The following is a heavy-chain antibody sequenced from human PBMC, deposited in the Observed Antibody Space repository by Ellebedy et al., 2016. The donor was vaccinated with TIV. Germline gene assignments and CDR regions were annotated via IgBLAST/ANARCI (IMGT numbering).Heavy chain of an antibody. Sequence: PGGSLRLSCAASGFTFTQYWLHWVRQAPGKGPVWVSRINSYGSSTTYADSVKGRFTISRDNAKNTLYLQMNSLRAEDTAVYYCARASSSGWEAYFDLWGRGTLVTVSS. J-gene: IGHJ2*01. CDR3: ARASSSGWEAYFDL. CDR1: GFTFTQYW. CDR2: INSYGSST. D-gene: IGHD6-19*01. V-gene: IGHV3-74*01.